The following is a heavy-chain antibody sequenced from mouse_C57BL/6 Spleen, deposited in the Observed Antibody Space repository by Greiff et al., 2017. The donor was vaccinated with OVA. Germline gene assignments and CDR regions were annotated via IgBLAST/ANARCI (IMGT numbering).Heavy chain of an antibody. CDR1: GYTFTDYN. Sequence: EVQLQESGPELVKPGASVKMSCKASGYTFTDYNMHWVKQSPGKSLEWIGNINPKNGGTSYNQKFKGKATLTANKSSSTAYMELRSLTSEDSAVYYCATYSSNYYALDYWGQGTSVTVSS. D-gene: IGHD2-5*01. J-gene: IGHJ4*01. CDR3: ATYSSNYYALDY. V-gene: IGHV1-22*01. CDR2: INPKNGGT.